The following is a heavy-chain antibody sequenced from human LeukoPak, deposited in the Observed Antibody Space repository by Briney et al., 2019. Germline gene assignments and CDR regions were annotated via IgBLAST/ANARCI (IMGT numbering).Heavy chain of an antibody. D-gene: IGHD6-19*01. CDR3: ARPVAVAGRPYYYYMDV. CDR2: IYYSGST. J-gene: IGHJ6*03. CDR1: GGSISSSSYY. V-gene: IGHV4-39*01. Sequence: SETLSLTCTVSGGSISSSSYYWGWIRQPPGKGLEWIGSIYYSGSTYYNPSLKSRVTISVDTSKNQFSLKLSSVTAADTAVYYCARPVAVAGRPYYYYMDVWGKGTTVTISS.